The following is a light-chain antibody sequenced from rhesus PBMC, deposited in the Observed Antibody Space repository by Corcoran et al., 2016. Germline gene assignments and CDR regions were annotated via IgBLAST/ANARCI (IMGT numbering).Light chain of an antibody. J-gene: IGKJ1*01. CDR3: QQYKSYPWT. V-gene: IGKV1-28*02. Sequence: DIQMTQSPSSLSASVGDTVTITCRASQGISSYLNWFQQKPGKAPKLLIYAATTFHSGVPTRFSGSGTGTDFTLPISSLQPEDFATYYCQQYKSYPWTFGQWTKVEIK. CDR1: QGISSY. CDR2: AAT.